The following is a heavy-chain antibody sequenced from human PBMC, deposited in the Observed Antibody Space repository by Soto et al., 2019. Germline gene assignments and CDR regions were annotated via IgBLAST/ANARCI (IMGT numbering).Heavy chain of an antibody. Sequence: TSETLSLTCTVSGGSISSYYWSWIRQPPGKGLEWIGYFYYSGGTNYNPSLKSRVTISVDTSKNQFSLKLSSVTAADTAVYYCARDILGQLDYWGQGILVTVSS. CDR2: FYYSGGT. CDR1: GGSISSYY. J-gene: IGHJ4*02. D-gene: IGHD1-26*01. CDR3: ARDILGQLDY. V-gene: IGHV4-59*01.